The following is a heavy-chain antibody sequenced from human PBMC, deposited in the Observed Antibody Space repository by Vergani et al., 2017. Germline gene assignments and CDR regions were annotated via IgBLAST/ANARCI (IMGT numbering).Heavy chain of an antibody. Sequence: EVQLLESGGGSVQPGESLRLSCVASGFRFREHGMNWVRQAPGKGLEWVSGISGHDHRTLYADSVKGRFIISRDDSKNTLYLQMNSLQTEDTALYYCVRVKGSNWNDHLYDIWGQGTLVTVSS. CDR1: GFRFREHG. CDR3: VRVKGSNWNDHLYDI. CDR2: ISGHDHRT. D-gene: IGHD1-1*01. V-gene: IGHV3-23*01. J-gene: IGHJ3*02.